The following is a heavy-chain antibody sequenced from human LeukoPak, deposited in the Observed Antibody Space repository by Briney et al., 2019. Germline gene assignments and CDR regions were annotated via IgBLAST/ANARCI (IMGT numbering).Heavy chain of an antibody. CDR3: AKESGAILTGYYNWFDP. CDR1: GFTFTSYG. CDR2: ISFDGGMK. Sequence: GGSLRLSCAASGFTFTSYGMHWVRQAPGKGLEWVAFISFDGGMKFYADSVKGRFPISRDNSKNTLYLQMDSLRAEDTAVYYCAKESGAILTGYYNWFDPWGQGTLVTVSS. J-gene: IGHJ5*02. D-gene: IGHD3-9*01. V-gene: IGHV3-30*18.